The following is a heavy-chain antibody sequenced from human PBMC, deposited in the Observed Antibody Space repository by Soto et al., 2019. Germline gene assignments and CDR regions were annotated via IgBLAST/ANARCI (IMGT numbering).Heavy chain of an antibody. CDR2: MYYSGTT. Sequence: QVQLQESGPGLVKPSQTLSLTCTVSGGSIDSGGSYWSWIRQSPGEGLEWLGYMYYSGTTYYSPALKSGVSISMDTSKNQFSLTLNSVTAADTAIDYCASGHCFSRSCSSLDLWGRGTLVTVSS. V-gene: IGHV4-31*03. CDR3: ASGHCFSRSCSSLDL. D-gene: IGHD2-2*01. J-gene: IGHJ2*01. CDR1: GGSIDSGGSY.